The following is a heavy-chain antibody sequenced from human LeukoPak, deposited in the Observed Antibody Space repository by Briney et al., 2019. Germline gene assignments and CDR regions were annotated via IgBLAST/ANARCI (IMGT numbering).Heavy chain of an antibody. V-gene: IGHV1-24*01. J-gene: IGHJ3*02. Sequence: ASVKVSCKVSGYTLTELSMHLVRQAPGKGLEWMGGFDPEDGETIYAQKFQGRVTMTEDTSTDTAYMELSSLRSEDTAVYYCATAEYSYDSSGYYAFDIWGQGTMVTVSS. CDR3: ATAEYSYDSSGYYAFDI. CDR1: GYTLTELS. D-gene: IGHD3-22*01. CDR2: FDPEDGET.